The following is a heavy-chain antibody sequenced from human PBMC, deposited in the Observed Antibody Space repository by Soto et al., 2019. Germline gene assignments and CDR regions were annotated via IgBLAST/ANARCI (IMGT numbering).Heavy chain of an antibody. CDR3: ARTLYGDNVDY. CDR2: MYPNRGNT. J-gene: IGHJ4*02. V-gene: IGHV1-8*01. Sequence: QVQLVQSGAEVKKPGASVKVSCKASGYTFTRYDINWVRQATGQGLEWMGWMYPNRGNTGYAQKFQGRVTMTRNTSISTAYRERSSRRSEDTAVYYGARTLYGDNVDYWGQGTLVTVSS. CDR1: GYTFTRYD. D-gene: IGHD4-17*01.